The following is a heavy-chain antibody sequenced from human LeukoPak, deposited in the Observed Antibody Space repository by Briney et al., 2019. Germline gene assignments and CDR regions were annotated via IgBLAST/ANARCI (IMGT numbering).Heavy chain of an antibody. D-gene: IGHD4-17*01. V-gene: IGHV1-24*01. CDR1: GYTLTELS. Sequence: EASVRVSCKVSGYTLTELSMHWVRQAPGKGLEWMGGFDPEDGEAIYAQKFQGRVTMTEDTSTDTAYMELSSLRSEDTAVYYCATGQLHPTTVTPDANFDYWGQGTLVTVSS. CDR3: ATGQLHPTTVTPDANFDY. J-gene: IGHJ4*02. CDR2: FDPEDGEA.